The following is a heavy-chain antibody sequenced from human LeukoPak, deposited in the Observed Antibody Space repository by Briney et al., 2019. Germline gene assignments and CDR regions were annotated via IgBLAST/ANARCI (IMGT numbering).Heavy chain of an antibody. CDR2: ISNGGGSA. V-gene: IGHV3-23*01. D-gene: IGHD3-22*01. J-gene: IGHJ4*02. CDR3: ARDDGAYYDSSGNDY. CDR1: GFTFSSYP. Sequence: GGSLRLSCAASGFTFSSYPMSWVRQAPGKGLQWVSAISNGGGSAYYADSVKGRFTISRDNARKSLYLEMNSLRADDTAVYYCARDDGAYYDSSGNDYWGQGTLVTVSS.